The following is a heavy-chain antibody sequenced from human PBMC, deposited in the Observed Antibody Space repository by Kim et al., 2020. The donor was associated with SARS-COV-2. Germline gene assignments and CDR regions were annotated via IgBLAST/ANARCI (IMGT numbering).Heavy chain of an antibody. Sequence: GGSLRLSCAASGFMFSRYEMHWVRQSTGKGLEWVSAVALAGDTYYSDSAKGRFTISRENAKDSSYLQMNSLRAGDTAVYYCAREGDSGTADAFDIWGQGTVVTVSS. CDR2: VALAGDT. V-gene: IGHV3-13*01. CDR3: AREGDSGTADAFDI. J-gene: IGHJ3*02. D-gene: IGHD1-26*01. CDR1: GFMFSRYE.